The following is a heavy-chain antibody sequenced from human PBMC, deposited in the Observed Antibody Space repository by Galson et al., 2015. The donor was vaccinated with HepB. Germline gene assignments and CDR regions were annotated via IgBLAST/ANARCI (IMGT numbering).Heavy chain of an antibody. CDR1: GFTFSDYY. CDR3: ARDLGWELLRLDY. J-gene: IGHJ4*02. CDR2: ISSSGSTI. V-gene: IGHV3-11*01. Sequence: SLRLSCAASGFTFSDYYMSWIRQAPGKGLEWVSYISSSGSTIYYADSVKGRFTISRDNAKNSLYLQMNSLRAEDTAVYYCARDLGWELLRLDYWGQGTLVTVSS. D-gene: IGHD1-26*01.